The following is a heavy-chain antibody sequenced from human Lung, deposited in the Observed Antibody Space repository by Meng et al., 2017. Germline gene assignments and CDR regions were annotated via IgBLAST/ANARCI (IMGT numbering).Heavy chain of an antibody. CDR3: TRDHSTADVTVWWFDP. J-gene: IGHJ5*02. Sequence: QVQLGQSGAEGKNPGASVKGSCKAAGYTFTRHWMHWVRQAPGQGLEWMGIINPSDGYTMYEQKFQDRITITGDTSTGTVYMELSGLRSEDTAVYYCTRDHSTADVTVWWFDPWGQGTLVTVSS. D-gene: IGHD4-17*01. CDR1: GYTFTRHW. CDR2: INPSDGYT. V-gene: IGHV1-46*01.